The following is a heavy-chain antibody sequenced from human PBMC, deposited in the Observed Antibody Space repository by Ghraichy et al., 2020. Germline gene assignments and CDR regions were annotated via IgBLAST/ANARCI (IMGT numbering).Heavy chain of an antibody. Sequence: GGSLRLSCAASGFTFSSYSMNWVRQAPGKGLEWVSSISSSSSYIYYADSVKGRFTISRDNAKNSLYLQMNSLRAEDTAVYYCARVYMKGTIFGGPVDYWGQGTLVTVSS. V-gene: IGHV3-21*01. CDR2: ISSSSSYI. D-gene: IGHD3-3*01. CDR3: ARVYMKGTIFGGPVDY. J-gene: IGHJ4*02. CDR1: GFTFSSYS.